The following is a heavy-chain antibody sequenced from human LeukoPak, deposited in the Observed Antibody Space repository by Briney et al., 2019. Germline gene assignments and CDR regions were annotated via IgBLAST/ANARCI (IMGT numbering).Heavy chain of an antibody. J-gene: IGHJ4*02. V-gene: IGHV3-64*01. Sequence: GGSLRLSCVASGFIFSSYAMNWVRQAPGKGLEYVSGISSIGGGTYYATSVKGRFTISRDNSKNTLYLQMGSLRVEDMALYYCATSRDAEMATLDYWGQGTLVTVSS. CDR2: ISSIGGGT. CDR1: GFIFSSYA. D-gene: IGHD5-24*01. CDR3: ATSRDAEMATLDY.